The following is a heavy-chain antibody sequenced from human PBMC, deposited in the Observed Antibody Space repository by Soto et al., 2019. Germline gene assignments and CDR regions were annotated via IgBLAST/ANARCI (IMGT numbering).Heavy chain of an antibody. D-gene: IGHD3-3*01. J-gene: IGHJ6*02. Sequence: QVQLVESGGGVVQPGRSLRLSCAASGFTFSSYAMHWVRQAPGKGLEWVAVISYDGSNKYYADSVKGRFTISRDNSKNTLYLQMNSLRAEDTAVYYCARDFGFSVNYYGMDVWGQGTTVTVSS. CDR2: ISYDGSNK. V-gene: IGHV3-30-3*01. CDR1: GFTFSSYA. CDR3: ARDFGFSVNYYGMDV.